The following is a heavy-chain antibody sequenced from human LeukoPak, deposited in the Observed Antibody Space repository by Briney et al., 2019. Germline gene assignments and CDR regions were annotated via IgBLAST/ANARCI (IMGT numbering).Heavy chain of an antibody. V-gene: IGHV4-61*02. D-gene: IGHD3-10*01. Sequence: SETLSPTCTVSGGSVTSYGYYWSWIRQPAGKGLEWIGRIYTSGSTNYNPSLKSRVTMSVDTSKNQFSLKLSSVTAADTAVYYCARDSITMVRGVISTQIDYWGQGTLVTVSS. J-gene: IGHJ4*02. CDR2: IYTSGST. CDR3: ARDSITMVRGVISTQIDY. CDR1: GGSVTSYGYY.